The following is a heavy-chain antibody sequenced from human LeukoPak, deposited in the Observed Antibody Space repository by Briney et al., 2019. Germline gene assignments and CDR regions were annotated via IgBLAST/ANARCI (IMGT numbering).Heavy chain of an antibody. Sequence: GESLKISCQGSGYRFTSYCIGWVRQMPGKGLEWMGIIYPGDSDTRYSPSFQAQVSISAIKSISTAYLQWSSLMGSDAAMYYCSRCMVRGVTHNWFDPWGQGTLVTVSS. CDR3: SRCMVRGVTHNWFDP. CDR2: IYPGDSDT. D-gene: IGHD3-10*01. CDR1: GYRFTSYC. V-gene: IGHV5-51*01. J-gene: IGHJ5*02.